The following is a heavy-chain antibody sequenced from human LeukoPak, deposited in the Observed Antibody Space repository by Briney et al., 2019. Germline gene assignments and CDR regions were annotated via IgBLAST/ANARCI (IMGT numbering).Heavy chain of an antibody. CDR1: GFTFSSYS. J-gene: IGHJ4*02. Sequence: GSLRLSCAASGFTFSSYSMNWVRQAPGKGLEWVSSISSSSSYIYYADSVKGRFTISRDNAKNSLYLQMNSLRAEDTAVYYCARASHYYDSSGYYYPNDYWGQGTLVTVSS. CDR3: ARASHYYDSSGYYYPNDY. V-gene: IGHV3-21*01. D-gene: IGHD3-22*01. CDR2: ISSSSSYI.